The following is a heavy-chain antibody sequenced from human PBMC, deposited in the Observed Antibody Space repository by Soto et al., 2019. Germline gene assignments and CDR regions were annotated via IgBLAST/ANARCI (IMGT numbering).Heavy chain of an antibody. CDR2: INHSGST. D-gene: IGHD3-22*01. V-gene: IGHV4-34*01. CDR3: ARTMYYYDSIGYDY. J-gene: IGHJ4*02. CDR1: GGSFSGYY. Sequence: SETLSLTCAVYGGSFSGYYWSWIRQPPGKGLEWIGEINHSGSTNYNPSLKSRVTISVDTSKNQFSLKLSSVTAADTAVYYCARTMYYYDSIGYDYWGQGTLVTVSS.